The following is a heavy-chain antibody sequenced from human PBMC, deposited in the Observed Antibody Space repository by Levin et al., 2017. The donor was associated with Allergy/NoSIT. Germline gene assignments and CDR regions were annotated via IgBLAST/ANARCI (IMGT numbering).Heavy chain of an antibody. CDR2: VYYSGAT. D-gene: IGHD3-22*01. Sequence: SETLSLTCTVSGASISRYYWSWIRQPPGKGLEWLGDVYYSGATDYNPSLHSRITLSMDTSKNQISLELRSVTAADTATYYCARVTASSGGYHYATPTDALDTWGRGTMVTVSS. CDR3: ARVTASSGGYHYATPTDALDT. V-gene: IGHV4-59*01. J-gene: IGHJ3*02. CDR1: GASISRYY.